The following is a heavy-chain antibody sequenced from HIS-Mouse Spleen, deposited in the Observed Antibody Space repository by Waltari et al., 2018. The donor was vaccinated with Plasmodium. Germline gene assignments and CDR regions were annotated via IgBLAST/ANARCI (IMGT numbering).Heavy chain of an antibody. CDR3: AREDILTGYYNDYWYFDL. CDR2: ISSSSSYI. J-gene: IGHJ2*01. CDR1: GFTFSFYR. D-gene: IGHD3-9*01. Sequence: EVQLVASGGGLVTPGGSLRLSCAASGFTFSFYRMHLVRQAPGKGLEWVSSISSSSSYIYYADSVKGRFTISRDNAKNSLYLQMNSLRAEDTAVYYCAREDILTGYYNDYWYFDLWGRGSLVTVSS. V-gene: IGHV3-21*01.